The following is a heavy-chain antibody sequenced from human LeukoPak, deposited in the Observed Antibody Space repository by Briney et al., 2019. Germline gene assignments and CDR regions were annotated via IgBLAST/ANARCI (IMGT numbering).Heavy chain of an antibody. Sequence: GGSLRLSCAASGFTFSSYSMNWVRQAPGKGLEWVSYISSSSSTLYYADSVKGRFTISRDNAKNSLYLQMNSLRAEDTAVYYCARYGDYVIDYWGQGTLVTVSS. V-gene: IGHV3-48*01. CDR2: ISSSSSTL. CDR3: ARYGDYVIDY. J-gene: IGHJ4*02. D-gene: IGHD4-17*01. CDR1: GFTFSSYS.